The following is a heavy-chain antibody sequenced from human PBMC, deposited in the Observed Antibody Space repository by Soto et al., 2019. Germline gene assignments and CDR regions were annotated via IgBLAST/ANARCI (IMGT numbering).Heavy chain of an antibody. CDR1: GFTFSSYA. J-gene: IGHJ4*02. V-gene: IGHV3-23*01. Sequence: EVQLLESGGGLVQPGGSLRLSCAASGFTFSSYAMSWVRQAPAKGLEWVSVITGSGGTTYYADSVKGRFTISRDNSKERLDRQVNNLRADDTAVYYCAKGDESSGHYYDPFDYWGQGTLVMVSS. CDR3: AKGDESSGHYYDPFDY. CDR2: ITGSGGTT. D-gene: IGHD3-22*01.